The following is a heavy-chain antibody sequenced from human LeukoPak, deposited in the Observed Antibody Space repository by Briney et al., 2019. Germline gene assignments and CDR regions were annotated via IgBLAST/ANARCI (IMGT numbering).Heavy chain of an antibody. CDR2: IYNSGST. J-gene: IGHJ4*02. CDR3: ARHSGSSRYYFDY. CDR1: GGSISSYY. Sequence: SETLSLTCTVSGGSISSYYWSWIRQPPGKGLEWIGSIYNSGSTYYNPSLKSRVTISVDTSKNQFSLKLSSVTAADTAVYYCARHSGSSRYYFDYWGQGTLVTVSS. V-gene: IGHV4-39*01. D-gene: IGHD6-25*01.